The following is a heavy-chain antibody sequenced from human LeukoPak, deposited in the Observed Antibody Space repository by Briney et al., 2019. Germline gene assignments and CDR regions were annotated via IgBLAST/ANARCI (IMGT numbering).Heavy chain of an antibody. CDR1: GLTFSRYA. V-gene: IGHV3-23*01. CDR3: ARASRMGAVFDS. D-gene: IGHD3-16*01. Sequence: GGSLRLSCAASGLTFSRYAMSWVRQAPGKGLEWVSSISGSGGSTYYVDSVKGRFTISRDNSKNTLYLQMNSLRAEDTAVYYCARASRMGAVFDSWGQGALVTVSS. J-gene: IGHJ4*02. CDR2: ISGSGGST.